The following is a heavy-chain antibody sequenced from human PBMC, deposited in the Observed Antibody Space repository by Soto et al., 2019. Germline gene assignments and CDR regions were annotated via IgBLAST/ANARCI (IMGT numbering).Heavy chain of an antibody. CDR1: GFTFGYYW. CDR3: ARGPNSDC. Sequence: PGGSLRLSCAASGFTFGYYWMSWVRQAPGKGLELVSLIYSGGNPFYADSMKGRFTLSRDNSNNMLYLQMDSLRAEDTAVYYCARGPNSDCWGQGTLVTVSS. D-gene: IGHD2-21*01. V-gene: IGHV3-53*01. CDR2: IYSGGNP. J-gene: IGHJ4*02.